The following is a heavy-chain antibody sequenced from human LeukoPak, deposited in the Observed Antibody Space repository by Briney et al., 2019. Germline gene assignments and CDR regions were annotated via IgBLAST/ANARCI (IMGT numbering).Heavy chain of an antibody. CDR1: GYTFSSYG. J-gene: IGHJ4*02. CDR2: ISAYNGNT. D-gene: IGHD2-15*01. CDR3: ARDCSGSSCYWIH. Sequence: GASVKVSFKASGYTFSSYGISWVRPAPGQGLEWLGYISAYNGNTNYAQKVQGRITMTTDTSTSTAYMEMRSLRSDDTAVYYCARDCSGSSCYWIHWGQGTLVTVSS. V-gene: IGHV1-18*01.